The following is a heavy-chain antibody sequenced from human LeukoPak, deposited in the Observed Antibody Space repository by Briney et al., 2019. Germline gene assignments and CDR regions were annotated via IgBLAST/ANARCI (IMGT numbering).Heavy chain of an antibody. Sequence: SETLSLACRVSGAFISRYYWSWVRQPLGKGLEWLGYIFYSGHSNYNPSLTSRISMSVDTSKAQFSLEPTSVTAADTAVYYSARIDHLGFFEQWGPGTMVTVSS. CDR2: IFYSGHS. CDR3: ARIDHLGFFEQ. J-gene: IGHJ4*02. V-gene: IGHV4-59*12. D-gene: IGHD6-25*01. CDR1: GAFISRYY.